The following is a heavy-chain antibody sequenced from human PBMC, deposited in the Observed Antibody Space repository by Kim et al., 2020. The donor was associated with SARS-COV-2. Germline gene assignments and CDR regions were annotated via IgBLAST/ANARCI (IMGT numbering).Heavy chain of an antibody. CDR3: AKDLMVRGVRAFDI. J-gene: IGHJ3*02. Sequence: ADSVKGRFTISRDNAKNSLYLQMNSLRAEDTALYYCAKDLMVRGVRAFDIWGQGTMVTVSS. V-gene: IGHV3-9*01. D-gene: IGHD3-10*01.